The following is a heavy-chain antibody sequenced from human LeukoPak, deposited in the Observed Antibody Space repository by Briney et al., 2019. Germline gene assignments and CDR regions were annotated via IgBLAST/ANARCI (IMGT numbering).Heavy chain of an antibody. Sequence: GASVKVSCKASRYTFTSYGISWVRQAPGQGLEWMGWISAYNGNTNYAQKLQGRVTMTTDTSTSTDYMELRSLRSDDTAVYYCARNSRYDFWSGYSDYWGQGTLVTVSS. D-gene: IGHD3-3*01. V-gene: IGHV1-18*01. J-gene: IGHJ4*02. CDR3: ARNSRYDFWSGYSDY. CDR2: ISAYNGNT. CDR1: RYTFTSYG.